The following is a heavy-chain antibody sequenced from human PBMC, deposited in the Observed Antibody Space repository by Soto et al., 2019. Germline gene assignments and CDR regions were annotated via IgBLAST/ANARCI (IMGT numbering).Heavy chain of an antibody. CDR3: ARDGDGRQLALFIGD. V-gene: IGHV1-18*01. CDR1: GYTFTSYG. CDR2: ISAYNGNT. Sequence: QVQLVQSGAEVNKPGASVKVSCKASGYTFTSYGISWVRQAPGQGLEWMGWISAYNGNTNYAQKLQGRVTMTTDTSTGTAYMELSSVRADDTAVYYCARDGDGRQLALFIGDWGQGTRVTGSS. J-gene: IGHJ4*02. D-gene: IGHD6-13*01.